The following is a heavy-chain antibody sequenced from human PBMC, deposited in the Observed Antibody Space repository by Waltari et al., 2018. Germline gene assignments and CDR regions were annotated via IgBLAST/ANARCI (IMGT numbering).Heavy chain of an antibody. CDR1: GFTFSSYA. V-gene: IGHV3-23*01. D-gene: IGHD1-26*01. CDR2: ISGSGGST. J-gene: IGHJ3*02. CDR3: AKTGELDPRPGAFDI. Sequence: EVQLLESGGGLVQPGGSLRLSCAASGFTFSSYAMSWVRQAPGKGLEWVSAISGSGGSTYEADSVKGRFTISRDNSKNTLYLQMNSLRADDTAVYYCAKTGELDPRPGAFDIWGQGTMVTVSS.